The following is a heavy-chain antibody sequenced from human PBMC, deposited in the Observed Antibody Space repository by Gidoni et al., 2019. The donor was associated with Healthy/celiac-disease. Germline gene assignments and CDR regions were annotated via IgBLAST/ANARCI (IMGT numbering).Heavy chain of an antibody. Sequence: QVQLQESGPGLVKPSETLSLTCTVSGGSISSYYWSWIRQPPWKGLELIGYIYYSGSTNYNPSLKSRVTISVDTSKNQFSLKLSSVTAADTAVYYCARHLIAAAGTDYFDYWGQGTLVTVSS. CDR1: GGSISSYY. D-gene: IGHD6-13*01. CDR2: IYYSGST. V-gene: IGHV4-59*08. CDR3: ARHLIAAAGTDYFDY. J-gene: IGHJ4*02.